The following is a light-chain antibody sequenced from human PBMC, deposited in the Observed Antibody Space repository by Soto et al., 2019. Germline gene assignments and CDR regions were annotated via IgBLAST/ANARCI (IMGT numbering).Light chain of an antibody. J-gene: IGKJ3*01. CDR1: QSFNSY. CDR3: QHRYGFT. CDR2: DAS. Sequence: DIVLTQSPATLYLSPGERATLSCRASQSFNSYLAWYQQKPGQAPRLLIHDASHRATGVPARFSGSGSGTDFTLTISSLEAEDFAVYYCQHRYGFTFGPGTKVDIK. V-gene: IGKV3-11*01.